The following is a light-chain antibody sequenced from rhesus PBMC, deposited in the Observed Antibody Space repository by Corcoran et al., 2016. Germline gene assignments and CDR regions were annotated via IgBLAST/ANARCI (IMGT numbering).Light chain of an antibody. V-gene: IGKV1-25*01. CDR1: QVISNN. CDR3: QHGYGNPWT. CDR2: KAS. Sequence: DIQMTQSPSSLSASVGDRVTITCQASQVISNNLAWYQQKPGKAPKLLIYKASTLQSGVPSRFSGNGSGTDVTLTLISLQPEDFASYYCQHGYGNPWTFGQGTKVEIK. J-gene: IGKJ1*01.